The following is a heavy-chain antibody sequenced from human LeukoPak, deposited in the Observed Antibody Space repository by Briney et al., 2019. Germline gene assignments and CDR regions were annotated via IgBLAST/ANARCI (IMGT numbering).Heavy chain of an antibody. J-gene: IGHJ4*02. CDR3: ASDIVANFDY. D-gene: IGHD5-12*01. CDR1: GFTFSSYA. Sequence: GGSLRLSCAASGFTFSSYAMHWVRQAPGKGLEWVAVISYDGSNKYYADSVKGRFTISRDNSKNTLYLQMNSLRAEDTAVYYCASDIVANFDYWGQGTLVTVSS. CDR2: ISYDGSNK. V-gene: IGHV3-30*04.